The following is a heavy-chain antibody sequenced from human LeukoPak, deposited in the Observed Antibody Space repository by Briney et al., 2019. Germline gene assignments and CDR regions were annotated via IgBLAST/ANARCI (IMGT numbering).Heavy chain of an antibody. Sequence: SETLSLTCTVSGGSISSSSHYWSWIRQPPGKGLEWIGRMYYSGSTYYNPSLTSPVTISVDTSKNQYSLRRSSVTAADTAVYYCARGGSGSYGYWGEGTLVTVSS. V-gene: IGHV4-39*01. CDR3: ARGGSGSYGY. CDR1: GGSISSSSHY. CDR2: MYYSGST. J-gene: IGHJ1*01. D-gene: IGHD3-10*01.